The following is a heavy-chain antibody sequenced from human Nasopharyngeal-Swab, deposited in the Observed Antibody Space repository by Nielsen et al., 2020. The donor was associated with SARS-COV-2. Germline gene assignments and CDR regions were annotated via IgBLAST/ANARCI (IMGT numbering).Heavy chain of an antibody. V-gene: IGHV4-59*01. J-gene: IGHJ4*02. Sequence: WIRQPPGKGLEWIGYIYYSGSTNYNPSLKSRVTISVDTSKNQFPLKLSSVTAADTAVYYCASFDILTGYGAYWGQGTLVTVSS. CDR2: IYYSGST. D-gene: IGHD3-9*01. CDR3: ASFDILTGYGAY.